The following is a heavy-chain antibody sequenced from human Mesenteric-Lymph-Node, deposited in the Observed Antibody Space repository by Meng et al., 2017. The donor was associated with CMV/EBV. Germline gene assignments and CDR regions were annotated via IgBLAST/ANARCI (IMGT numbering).Heavy chain of an antibody. CDR1: GFSFSEHY. CDR2: IYSGGST. D-gene: IGHD3-10*01. Sequence: GESLKISCAASGFSFSEHYMSWVRQAPGKGLEWVSFIYSGGSTYYEDSVKGRFTISRDNSKNTMYLQMNSRRAEDTAVYYCARDRGGLDIWGQGTMVTVSS. CDR3: ARDRGGLDI. J-gene: IGHJ3*02. V-gene: IGHV3-53*01.